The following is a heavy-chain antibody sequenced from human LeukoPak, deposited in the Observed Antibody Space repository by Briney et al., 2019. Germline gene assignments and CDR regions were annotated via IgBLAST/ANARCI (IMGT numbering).Heavy chain of an antibody. CDR1: GGSISSYY. CDR3: ARRGIRKLAYCGGDCYSGYY. J-gene: IGHJ4*02. V-gene: IGHV4-59*12. Sequence: SETLSLTCTVSGGSISSYYWSWIRQPPGKGLEWIGYIYYSGSTNYNPSLKSRVTISVDTSKNQFSLKLSSVTAADTAVYYCARRGIRKLAYCGGDCYSGYYWGQGTLVTVSS. CDR2: IYYSGST. D-gene: IGHD2-21*02.